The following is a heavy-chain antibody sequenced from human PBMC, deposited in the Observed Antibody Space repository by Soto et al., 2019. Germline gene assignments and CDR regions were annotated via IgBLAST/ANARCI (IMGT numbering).Heavy chain of an antibody. J-gene: IGHJ4*02. D-gene: IGHD5-18*01. CDR2: ISGSGGST. CDR1: RFTFSSYA. CDR3: AKFRQLWFRFDY. Sequence: RLSFAASRFTFSSYAMIWVRQAPGKGLEWVSAISGSGGSTYYADSVKGRFTISRDNSKNTLYLQMNSLRAEDTAVYYCAKFRQLWFRFDYWGQGTLVTVSS. V-gene: IGHV3-23*01.